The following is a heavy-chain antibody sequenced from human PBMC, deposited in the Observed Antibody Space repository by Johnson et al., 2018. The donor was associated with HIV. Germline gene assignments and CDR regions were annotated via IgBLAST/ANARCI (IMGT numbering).Heavy chain of an antibody. CDR1: GFTFSSYG. CDR2: IWYDGSNK. Sequence: QLVESRGGVVQPGRSLRLSCAASGFTFSSYGMHWVRQAPGKGLEWVAVIWYDGSNKYYADSVKGRFTISRDNSKNTLYLQMNSLRAEDTAVYYCAKDRGAARAFDAFDIWGQGTMVTVSS. J-gene: IGHJ3*02. CDR3: AKDRGAARAFDAFDI. V-gene: IGHV3-33*06. D-gene: IGHD6-6*01.